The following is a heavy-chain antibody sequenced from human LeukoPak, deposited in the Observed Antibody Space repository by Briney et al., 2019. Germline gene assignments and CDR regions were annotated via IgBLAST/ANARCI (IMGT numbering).Heavy chain of an antibody. Sequence: SETLSLTCTVSGGSISKYYWSWIRQPPGKGLEWIGCSYNGGSTSYNPSLKSRVAISVDTSKNQFSLKLTSVTAADTAVYYCARDRELGYWGQGTLVTVSS. CDR3: ARDRELGY. CDR2: SYNGGST. D-gene: IGHD1-1*01. CDR1: GGSISKYY. J-gene: IGHJ4*02. V-gene: IGHV4-59*01.